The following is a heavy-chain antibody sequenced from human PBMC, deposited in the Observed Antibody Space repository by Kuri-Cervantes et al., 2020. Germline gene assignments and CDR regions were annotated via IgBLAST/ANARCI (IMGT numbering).Heavy chain of an antibody. Sequence: SETLSLTCVVFDYSISSGYYWGWIRQPPGKGLEWIGSIYHSGSTYYDPSLRSRVTISVDTSKNQFSLKLSSVTAADTAVYYCARSFYDILTGYSRFDYWGQGTLVTVSS. CDR3: ARSFYDILTGYSRFDY. CDR1: DYSISSGYY. D-gene: IGHD3-9*01. CDR2: IYHSGST. J-gene: IGHJ4*02. V-gene: IGHV4-38-2*01.